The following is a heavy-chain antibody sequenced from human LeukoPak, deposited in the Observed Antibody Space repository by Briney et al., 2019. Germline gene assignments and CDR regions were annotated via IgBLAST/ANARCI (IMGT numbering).Heavy chain of an antibody. J-gene: IGHJ4*02. CDR2: IWYDGSNK. V-gene: IGHV3-33*01. D-gene: IGHD6-13*01. Sequence: PGRSLRLSCAASGFTFSSYGMHWVRQAPGKGLEWVAVIWYDGSNKYYADSVKGRFTISRDNSKNTLYLQMNSLRAEDTAVYYCASEGSAAVDLDYWGQGTLVTVSS. CDR3: ASEGSAAVDLDY. CDR1: GFTFSSYG.